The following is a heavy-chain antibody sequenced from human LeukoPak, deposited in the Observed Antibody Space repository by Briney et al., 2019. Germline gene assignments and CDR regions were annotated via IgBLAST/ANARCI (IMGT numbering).Heavy chain of an antibody. V-gene: IGHV4-30-4*01. J-gene: IGHJ5*02. D-gene: IGHD3-9*01. Sequence: SETLSLTCTVSGGSLSSGDYYWRWLRQPRGRGLEWIGYIYYSGSTYYNPSLKSRVTISVDTSKNQFSLRLSSVTAADTAVYYCARTGSYHDPWGQGTLVTVSS. CDR3: ARTGSYHDP. CDR2: IYYSGST. CDR1: GGSLSSGDYY.